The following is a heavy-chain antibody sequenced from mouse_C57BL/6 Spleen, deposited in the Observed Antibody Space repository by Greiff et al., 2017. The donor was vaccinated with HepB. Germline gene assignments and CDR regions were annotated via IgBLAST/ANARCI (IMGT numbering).Heavy chain of an antibody. CDR3: ARVTTVVARYWYFDV. CDR2: IDPSDSYT. Sequence: VQLQQPGAELVKPGASVKLSCKASGYTFTSYWMQWVKQRPGQGLEWIGEIDPSDSYTNYNQKFKGKATLTVDTSSSTAYMQLSSLTSEDSAVYYCARVTTVVARYWYFDVWGTGTTVTVSS. CDR1: GYTFTSYW. V-gene: IGHV1-50*01. D-gene: IGHD1-1*01. J-gene: IGHJ1*03.